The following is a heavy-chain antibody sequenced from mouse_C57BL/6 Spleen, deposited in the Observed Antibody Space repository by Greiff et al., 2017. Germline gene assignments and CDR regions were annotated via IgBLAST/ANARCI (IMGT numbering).Heavy chain of an antibody. CDR3: ARHNCNFYYFDY. V-gene: IGHV5-9*01. D-gene: IGHD4-1*01. CDR1: GFTFSSYS. CDR2: ISGGSGTT. Sequence: EVHLVESGGGLVKPGGSLKLSCAASGFTFSSYSMSWVRQTPEKRLEWVATISGGSGTTYYPDSVKGRFTIPGDKAKNTLYLQMSSLRSEDTALYYCARHNCNFYYFDYWGQGTTLTVSS. J-gene: IGHJ2*01.